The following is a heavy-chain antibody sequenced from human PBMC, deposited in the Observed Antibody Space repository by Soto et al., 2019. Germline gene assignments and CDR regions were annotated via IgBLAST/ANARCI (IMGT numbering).Heavy chain of an antibody. D-gene: IGHD2-15*01. CDR3: ARSGPGGYIDH. CDR1: GDSVSSKNAA. CDR2: TYYRSKWHS. Sequence: SQTLSLTCDISGDSVSSKNAAWNWIRQSPSRGLEWLGRTYYRSKWHSGYTVSVRSRVSISPDTSKNRFSLQLNSVTPDDTAVYYCARSGPGGYIDHWGRGTLVTV. J-gene: IGHJ4*02. V-gene: IGHV6-1*01.